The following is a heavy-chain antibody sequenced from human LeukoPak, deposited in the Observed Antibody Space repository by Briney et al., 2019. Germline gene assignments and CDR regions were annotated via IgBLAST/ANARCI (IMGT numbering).Heavy chain of an antibody. V-gene: IGHV4-31*03. CDR1: GGSISSGGYY. Sequence: SQTLSLTCTVSGGSISSGGYYWSWIRQHPGKGLEWIGYIYYSGSTYYNPSLKSRVTISVDTSKNQFSLKVSSVTAADTAVYYCARDFEDRNWFDPWGQGTLVTVSS. J-gene: IGHJ5*02. CDR2: IYYSGST. D-gene: IGHD3-9*01. CDR3: ARDFEDRNWFDP.